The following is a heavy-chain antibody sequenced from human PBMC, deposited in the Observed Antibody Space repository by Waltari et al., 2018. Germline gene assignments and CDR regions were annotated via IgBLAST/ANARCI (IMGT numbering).Heavy chain of an antibody. V-gene: IGHV4-38-2*01. CDR3: ARVSRFLEWFSTKADTYYFDY. J-gene: IGHJ4*02. CDR2: IYHSGST. D-gene: IGHD3-3*01. Sequence: QVQLQESGPGLVKPSETLSLTCAVSGYSISSGYYWGWIRQPPGKGLEWIGSIYHSGSTYYNPSLKSRVTISVDTSKNQFSLKLSSVTAADTAVYYCARVSRFLEWFSTKADTYYFDYWGQGTLVTVSS. CDR1: GYSISSGYY.